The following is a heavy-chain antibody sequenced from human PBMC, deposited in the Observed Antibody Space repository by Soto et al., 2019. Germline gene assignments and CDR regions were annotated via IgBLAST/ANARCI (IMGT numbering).Heavy chain of an antibody. J-gene: IGHJ6*02. D-gene: IGHD6-19*01. CDR2: IYYSGST. V-gene: IGHV4-61*01. Sequence: SETLSLTCTVSGGSVSSGSYYWSWIRQPPGKGLEWIGYIYYSGSTNYNPSLKSRVTISVDTSKNQFSLKLSSVTAADTAVYYCARDDGIAVAGWVSYGMDVWGQGTTVTVSS. CDR3: ARDDGIAVAGWVSYGMDV. CDR1: GGSVSSGSYY.